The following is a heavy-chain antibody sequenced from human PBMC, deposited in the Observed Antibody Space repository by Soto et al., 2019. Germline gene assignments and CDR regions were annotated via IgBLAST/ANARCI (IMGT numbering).Heavy chain of an antibody. Sequence: VQLVQSGAEVKKPGSSVKVSCKASGGIFSTYAISWLRQAPGQGLEWMGGIIPIFGTPNYAQRFQGRVTITEDESTTTSYMELSRLKSEDTAVYYCARDRDDYGSGNYYNRIDFWGQGTLVTVSS. CDR2: IIPIFGTP. V-gene: IGHV1-69*01. CDR1: GGIFSTYA. D-gene: IGHD3-10*01. CDR3: ARDRDDYGSGNYYNRIDF. J-gene: IGHJ4*02.